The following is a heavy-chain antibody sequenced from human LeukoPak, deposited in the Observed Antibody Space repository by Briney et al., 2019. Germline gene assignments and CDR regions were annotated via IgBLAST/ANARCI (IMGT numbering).Heavy chain of an antibody. V-gene: IGHV3-7*01. D-gene: IGHD2-2*01. J-gene: IGHJ4*02. CDR2: INQDGSVK. CDR1: GFTFSNYW. Sequence: GGSLRLSCAASGFTFSNYWMSWVRQAPGKGLEWVANINQDGSVKFYVWSVKGRFTISRDNAKNSVYLQMTTLRAEDTAVYYCARYKIGGCSSTSCYEVGRLFDYWGQGTLVTVSS. CDR3: ARYKIGGCSSTSCYEVGRLFDY.